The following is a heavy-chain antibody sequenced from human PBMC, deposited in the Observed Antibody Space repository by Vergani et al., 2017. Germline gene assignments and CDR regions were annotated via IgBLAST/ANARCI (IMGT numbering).Heavy chain of an antibody. V-gene: IGHV1-2*02. CDR2: INPNSGGT. J-gene: IGHJ4*02. CDR1: GYTFTGYY. CDR3: AKTQWELTGKDYFDY. Sequence: QVQLVQSGAEVKKPGASVKVSCKASGYTFTGYYMHWVRQAPGQGLEWMGWINPNSGGTNYAQKFQGRVTMTRDTSISTAYMELSRLRSDDTAVYYCAKTQWELTGKDYFDYWGQGTLVTVSS. D-gene: IGHD1-26*01.